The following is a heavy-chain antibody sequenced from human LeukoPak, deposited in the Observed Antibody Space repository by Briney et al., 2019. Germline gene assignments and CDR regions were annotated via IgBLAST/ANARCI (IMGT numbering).Heavy chain of an antibody. V-gene: IGHV4-39*01. CDR3: ARYVRRWLQSDYFDY. J-gene: IGHJ4*02. CDR1: GGSISSSSYY. Sequence: SETLSLTCAVSGGSISSSSYYWGWIRQPPGKGLEWIGSIYYSGSTYYNPSLKSRVTISVDTSKNQFSLKLSSVTAADTAVYYCARYVRRWLQSDYFDYWGQGTLVTVSS. D-gene: IGHD5-24*01. CDR2: IYYSGST.